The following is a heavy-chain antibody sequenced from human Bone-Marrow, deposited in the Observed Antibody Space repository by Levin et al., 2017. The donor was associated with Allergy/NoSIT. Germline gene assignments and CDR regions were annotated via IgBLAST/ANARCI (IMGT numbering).Heavy chain of an antibody. J-gene: IGHJ2*01. D-gene: IGHD2-2*01. CDR2: MSSDGVSK. CDR1: GFTFSSYA. CDR3: ARDALPAAVHWYFDP. Sequence: GESLKISCAASGFTFSSYAMHWVRQAPGKGLEFVSAMSSDGVSKYYANSVKGRFSISRDNSKNTVSLQMGSLRAEDTAVYFCARDALPAAVHWYFDPWGRGTLVIVSS. V-gene: IGHV3-64*01.